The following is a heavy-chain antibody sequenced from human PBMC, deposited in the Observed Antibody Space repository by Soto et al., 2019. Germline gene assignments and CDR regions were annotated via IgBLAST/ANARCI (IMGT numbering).Heavy chain of an antibody. D-gene: IGHD2-15*01. CDR1: GGTFSSYA. V-gene: IGHV1-69*06. J-gene: IGHJ4*02. Sequence: SVKVSCKASGGTFSSYAISWVRQAPGQGLEWVGGIIPIFGTANYAQKFQGRVTITADKSTSTAYMELSSLRSEDTAVYYCARAAVIGYCSGGSCYFDYWGQGTLVTVSS. CDR3: ARAAVIGYCSGGSCYFDY. CDR2: IIPIFGTA.